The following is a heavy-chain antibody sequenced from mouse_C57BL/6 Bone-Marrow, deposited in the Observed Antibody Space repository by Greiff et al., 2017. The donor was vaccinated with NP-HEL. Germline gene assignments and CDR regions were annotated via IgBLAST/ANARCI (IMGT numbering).Heavy chain of an antibody. CDR2: IDPETGGT. CDR1: GYTFTDYE. J-gene: IGHJ2*01. Sequence: VQLQESGAELVRPGASVTLSCKASGYTFTDYEMHWVKQTPVHGLEWIGAIDPETGGTAYNQKFKGKAILTADKSSSTAYMELRSLTSEDSAVYYCGDVVDYWGQGTTLTVSS. V-gene: IGHV1-15*01. D-gene: IGHD3-3*01. CDR3: GDVVDY.